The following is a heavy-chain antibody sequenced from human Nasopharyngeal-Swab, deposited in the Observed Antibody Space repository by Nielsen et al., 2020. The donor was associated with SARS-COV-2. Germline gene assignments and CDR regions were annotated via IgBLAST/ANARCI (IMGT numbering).Heavy chain of an antibody. D-gene: IGHD2-8*02. J-gene: IGHJ6*03. CDR2: IKEDGSEK. Sequence: VRQMPGKGLGGVAKIKEDGSEKFYVDSVEGRFTISRDNGKNSLYLQMNSLRGDDTAVYYCFTGHYMGVWGKGTTVTVSS. V-gene: IGHV3-7*02. CDR3: FTGHYMGV.